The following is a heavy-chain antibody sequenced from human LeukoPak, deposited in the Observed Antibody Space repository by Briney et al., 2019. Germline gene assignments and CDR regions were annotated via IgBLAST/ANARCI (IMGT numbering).Heavy chain of an antibody. J-gene: IGHJ4*02. CDR1: GFSVDDYY. V-gene: IGHV3-21*01. D-gene: IGHD6-6*01. CDR3: ASRPGPYYFDY. Sequence: GGSLRLSYAVSGFSVDDYYMNWVRQAPGKGLEWVSSISSSSSYIYYADRVKGRFTISRDNAKNSLYLQMNSLRAEDTAVYYCASRPGPYYFDYWGQGTLVTVSS. CDR2: ISSSSSYI.